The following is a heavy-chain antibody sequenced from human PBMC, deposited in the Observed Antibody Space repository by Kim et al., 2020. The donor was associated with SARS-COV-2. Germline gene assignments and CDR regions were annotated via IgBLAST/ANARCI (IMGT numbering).Heavy chain of an antibody. Sequence: YSPSLQGQVTISADKSISTAYLQWSSLKASDTAMYYCARLGWDSSSWLDYWGQGTLVAVAS. D-gene: IGHD6-13*01. CDR3: ARLGWDSSSWLDY. J-gene: IGHJ4*02. V-gene: IGHV5-51*01.